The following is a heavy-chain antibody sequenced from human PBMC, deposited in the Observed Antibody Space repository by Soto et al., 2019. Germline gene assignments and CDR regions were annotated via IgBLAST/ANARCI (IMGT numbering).Heavy chain of an antibody. CDR2: ISAYNGNT. D-gene: IGHD3-10*01. Sequence: ASVKVSCKASGYTFTSYGISWVRQAPGQGLEWMGWISAYNGNTNYAQKLQGRVTMTTDTSTSTAYMELRSLRSDDTAVYYCARGGVVRGVISHTNWFDPWGQGTLVTVSS. J-gene: IGHJ5*02. V-gene: IGHV1-18*01. CDR3: ARGGVVRGVISHTNWFDP. CDR1: GYTFTSYG.